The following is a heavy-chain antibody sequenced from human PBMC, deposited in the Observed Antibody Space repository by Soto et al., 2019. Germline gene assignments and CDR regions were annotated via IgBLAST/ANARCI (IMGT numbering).Heavy chain of an antibody. D-gene: IGHD3-10*01. V-gene: IGHV4-39*01. J-gene: IGHJ6*03. Sequence: SETLSLTCTVSGGSISSSSYYWGWIRQPPGKGLEWVGSIYYSGSTYYNPSRKSRGTISVDTSKNQFSLKLSSVTAADTAVYYCASHYYGWGSLDIDVWGKGTTVTVSS. CDR2: IYYSGST. CDR1: GGSISSSSYY. CDR3: ASHYYGWGSLDIDV.